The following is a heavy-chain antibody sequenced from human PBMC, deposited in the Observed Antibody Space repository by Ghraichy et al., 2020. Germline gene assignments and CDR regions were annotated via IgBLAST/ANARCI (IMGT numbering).Heavy chain of an antibody. CDR1: GFTFSSYA. CDR3: VKDPYVVVPADRFDP. CDR2: ISSNGGST. V-gene: IGHV3-64D*06. J-gene: IGHJ5*02. D-gene: IGHD2-2*01. Sequence: GESLNISCSASGFTFSSYAMHWVRQAPGKGLEYVSAISSNGGSTYYADSVKGRFTISRDNSKNTLYLQMSSLRAEDTAVYYCVKDPYVVVPADRFDPWGQGTLVTVSS.